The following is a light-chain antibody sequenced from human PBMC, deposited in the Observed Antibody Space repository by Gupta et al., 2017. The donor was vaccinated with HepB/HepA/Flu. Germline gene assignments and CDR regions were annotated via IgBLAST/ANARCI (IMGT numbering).Light chain of an antibody. J-gene: IGKJ1*01. Sequence: VIWMTQSPSLLSASTGDRVTISCQVSQGISNYLTWYQQKPGKAPKLLIYAASTLESGVPSRFSGSGSGTDFTLTISSLQSEDFATYYCQQYDNFRSTFGQGTRVEIK. CDR3: QQYDNFRST. V-gene: IGKV1D-8*01. CDR2: AAS. CDR1: QGISNY.